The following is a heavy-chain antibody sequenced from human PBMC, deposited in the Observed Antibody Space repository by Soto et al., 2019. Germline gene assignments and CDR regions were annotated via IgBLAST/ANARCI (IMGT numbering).Heavy chain of an antibody. V-gene: IGHV3-33*01. CDR1: GFTFTNYG. D-gene: IGHD1-20*01. CDR3: ARDSIREPADFDY. CDR2: IWSDGNNR. J-gene: IGHJ4*02. Sequence: QVQLVESGGGVVQPGRSLRLSCAASGFTFTNYGFHWVRQAPGKGLEWVAAIWSDGNNRYNGGAVEGRFTISKDNSKNMLYLQMNDLRVEDTAHYYCARDSIREPADFDYWGQRTLVTVSS.